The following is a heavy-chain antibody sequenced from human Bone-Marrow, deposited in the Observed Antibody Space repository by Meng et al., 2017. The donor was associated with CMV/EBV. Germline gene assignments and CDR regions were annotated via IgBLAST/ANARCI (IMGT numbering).Heavy chain of an antibody. CDR3: ASSLSSSWSIYYYYGMAV. CDR2: IIPIFGTA. Sequence: SVKVSCKASGGTFSSYAISWVRQAPGQGLEWMGGIIPIFGTANYAQKFQGRVTITTDESTSTAYMELSSLRSEDTAVYYCASSLSSSWSIYYYYGMAVWGPGTTVTGSS. D-gene: IGHD6-13*01. CDR1: GGTFSSYA. V-gene: IGHV1-69*05. J-gene: IGHJ6*01.